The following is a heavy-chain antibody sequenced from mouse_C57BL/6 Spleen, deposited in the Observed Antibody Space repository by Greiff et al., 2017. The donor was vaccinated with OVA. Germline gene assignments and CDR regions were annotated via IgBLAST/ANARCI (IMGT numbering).Heavy chain of an antibody. J-gene: IGHJ2*01. CDR3: ARGGNYVWY. CDR2: IYPRSGNT. Sequence: QVQLKESGAELARPGASVKLSCKASGYTFTSYGISWVKQRTGQGLEWIGEIYPRSGNTYYNEKFKGKATLTADKSSSTAYMELRSLTSEDAAVYFCARGGNYVWYWGQGTTLTVSS. CDR1: GYTFTSYG. D-gene: IGHD2-1*01. V-gene: IGHV1-81*01.